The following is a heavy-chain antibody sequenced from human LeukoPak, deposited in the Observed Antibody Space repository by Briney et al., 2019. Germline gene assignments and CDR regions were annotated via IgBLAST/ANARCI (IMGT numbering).Heavy chain of an antibody. V-gene: IGHV4-4*07. CDR1: GVYVGSHF. D-gene: IGHD2-21*01. J-gene: IGHJ3*02. CDR2: VSASGTT. Sequence: SETLSLTCSVSGVYVGSHFWSWVRQPAGKALEWIGRVSASGTTSSNPSLNSRVTMSLDTSKNQFSLKLTSVTAADTAVYFRARAYCGGECTAGGAFDIWGQGTMVTVSS. CDR3: ARAYCGGECTAGGAFDI.